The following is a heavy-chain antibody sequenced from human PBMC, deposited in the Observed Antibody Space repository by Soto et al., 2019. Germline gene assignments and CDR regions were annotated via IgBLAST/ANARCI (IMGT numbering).Heavy chain of an antibody. Sequence: GASVKFSCKASGGTFSSYAISWVRQAPGQGLEWMGGIIPIFGTANYAQKFQGRVTITADESTSTAYMELSSLRSEDTAVYYCARDRKTPQEWFQTAWFDPWGQGTLVTVSS. CDR2: IIPIFGTA. V-gene: IGHV1-69*13. CDR3: ARDRKTPQEWFQTAWFDP. D-gene: IGHD3-3*01. J-gene: IGHJ5*02. CDR1: GGTFSSYA.